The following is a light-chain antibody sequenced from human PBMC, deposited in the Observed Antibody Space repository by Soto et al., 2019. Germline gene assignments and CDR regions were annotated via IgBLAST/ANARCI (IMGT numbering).Light chain of an antibody. CDR2: DVS. CDR1: SSHVGAYNY. Sequence: QSVLTQPASVCGSPGQSITISCTGTSSHVGAYNYVSWYQQHPGKAPKLVIYDVSNRPSGVSNRFSGYKSGNTASLTPSGLQHEEEPDSHCSSYGGSSDPLIFGGGT. V-gene: IGLV2-14*03. J-gene: IGLJ2*01. CDR3: SSYGGSSDPLI.